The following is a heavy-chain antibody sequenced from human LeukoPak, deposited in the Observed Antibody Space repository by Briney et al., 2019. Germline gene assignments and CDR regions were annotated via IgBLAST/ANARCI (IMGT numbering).Heavy chain of an antibody. J-gene: IGHJ4*02. CDR3: ARDNRWRYGSGSFYYFDY. CDR1: GGSISSSSYY. V-gene: IGHV4-39*07. Sequence: SETLSLTCTVSGGSISSSSYYWGWIRQPPGKGLEWIGSIYYSGSTHYNPSLKSRVTISVDTSKNQFSLKLSSVTAADTAVYYCARDNRWRYGSGSFYYFDYWGQGTLVTVSS. D-gene: IGHD3-10*01. CDR2: IYYSGST.